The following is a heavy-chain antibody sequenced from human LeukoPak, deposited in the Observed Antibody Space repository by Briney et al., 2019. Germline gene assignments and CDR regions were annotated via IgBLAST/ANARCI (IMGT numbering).Heavy chain of an antibody. CDR3: ARSKSYSSGWTDFDC. CDR1: GFTFSSHD. V-gene: IGHV3-13*01. D-gene: IGHD6-19*01. J-gene: IGHJ4*02. CDR2: IGTAGNT. Sequence: GGSLRLSCAASGFTFSSHDMHWVRHPTGKGLDWVSVIGTAGNTYYTDSVKGRFTISRENAKNSLYLQMDDLRAEDTAVYYCARSKSYSSGWTDFDCWGQGTLVTVSS.